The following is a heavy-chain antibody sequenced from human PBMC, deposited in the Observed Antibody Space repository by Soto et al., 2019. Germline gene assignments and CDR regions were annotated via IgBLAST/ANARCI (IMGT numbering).Heavy chain of an antibody. D-gene: IGHD3-3*01. Sequence: PSETLSLTCTVSGGSISRYYWSWIRQPPGKGLEWIGYIYYSGSTNYNPSLKSRVTISVDTSKNQFSLKLSAVTAADTAVYYCGRDLGLDFWSGYYSPDYYYGMDGWGQGTTVTVSS. CDR1: GGSISRYY. CDR2: IYYSGST. CDR3: GRDLGLDFWSGYYSPDYYYGMDG. V-gene: IGHV4-59*01. J-gene: IGHJ6*02.